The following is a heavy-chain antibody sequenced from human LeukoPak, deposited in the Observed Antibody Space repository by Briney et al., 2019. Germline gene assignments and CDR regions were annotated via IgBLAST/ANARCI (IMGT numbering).Heavy chain of an antibody. CDR2: IYHSGST. J-gene: IGHJ4*02. CDR3: ARDRGPGVGATGYYFHY. Sequence: SETLSLTCTVSGYSISSGYYWGWIRQPPGKGLEWIGCIYHSGSTYYNPSLKTRVTISVDTSKNQFSLKLSSVTAADTAVYYCARDRGPGVGATGYYFHYWGQGTLVTVSS. CDR1: GYSISSGYY. V-gene: IGHV4-38-2*02. D-gene: IGHD1-26*01.